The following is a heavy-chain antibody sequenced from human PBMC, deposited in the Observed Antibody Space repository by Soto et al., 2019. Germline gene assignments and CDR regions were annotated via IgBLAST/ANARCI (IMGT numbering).Heavy chain of an antibody. J-gene: IGHJ6*02. CDR3: FTSLPRYGMDV. CDR1: GYTFTGYY. Sequence: QVQLVQSGAEVKKPGASVKVSCKASGYTFTGYYMHWVRQAPGQGLEWMGWINPNSGGINYAQKFQGWVTMTRDTSISTAYMELSRLRADDTAVYYWFTSLPRYGMDVWGQWTTVTVSS. D-gene: IGHD2-2*01. V-gene: IGHV1-2*04. CDR2: INPNSGGI.